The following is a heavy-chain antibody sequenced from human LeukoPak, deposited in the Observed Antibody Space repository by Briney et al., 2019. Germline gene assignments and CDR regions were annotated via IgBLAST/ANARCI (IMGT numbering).Heavy chain of an antibody. Sequence: ASVKVSCKASGYTFTSYGISWVRQAPGQGLEWMGRISAYNGNTNYAQKLQGRVTMTTDTSTSTAYMELRSLRSDDTAVYYCARELWFGELSTPLDYWGQGTLVTVSS. CDR3: ARELWFGELSTPLDY. J-gene: IGHJ4*02. CDR2: ISAYNGNT. CDR1: GYTFTSYG. D-gene: IGHD3-10*01. V-gene: IGHV1-18*01.